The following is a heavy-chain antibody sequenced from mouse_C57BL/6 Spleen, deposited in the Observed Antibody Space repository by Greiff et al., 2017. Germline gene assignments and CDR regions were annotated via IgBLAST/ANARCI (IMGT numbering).Heavy chain of an antibody. CDR1: GYTFTDYE. Sequence: LQQSGAELVRPGASVTLSCKASGYTFTDYEMHWVKQTPVHGLEWIGAIDPETGGTAYNQKFKGKAILTADKSSSTAYMELRSLTSEDSAVYYCTRSDWEGYFDYWGQGTTLTVSS. CDR2: IDPETGGT. V-gene: IGHV1-15*01. D-gene: IGHD4-1*01. J-gene: IGHJ2*01. CDR3: TRSDWEGYFDY.